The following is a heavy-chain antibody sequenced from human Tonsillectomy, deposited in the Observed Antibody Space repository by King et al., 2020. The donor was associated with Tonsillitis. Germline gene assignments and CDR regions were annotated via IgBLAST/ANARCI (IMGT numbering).Heavy chain of an antibody. J-gene: IGHJ4*02. Sequence: QLVQSGAEVKKPGASVKVSCKASGYTFIKYDINWVRQATGQGLEWMGWMNPNSGNTGYAQKSQGRVTMTRDTSISTAYMELSSLRSEDTAVYYCAMHRRSGYGDYWGQGTLVTVSS. CDR3: AMHRRSGYGDY. D-gene: IGHD5-12*01. CDR1: GYTFIKYD. CDR2: MNPNSGNT. V-gene: IGHV1-8*01.